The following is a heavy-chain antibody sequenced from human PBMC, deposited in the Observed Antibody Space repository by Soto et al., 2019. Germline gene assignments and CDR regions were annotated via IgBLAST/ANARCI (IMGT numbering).Heavy chain of an antibody. D-gene: IGHD2-15*01. Sequence: GGSLRLSCAASGFTFSNAWMNWVRQAPGKGLEWVGRIKSKTDGGTTDYAAPVKGRFTISRDDSKNTLYLQMNSLKTEDTAVYYCTTQGDCSGGSCYSHPTYYYYYGMDVWGQGTTVTVSS. CDR2: IKSKTDGGTT. CDR3: TTQGDCSGGSCYSHPTYYYYYGMDV. J-gene: IGHJ6*02. V-gene: IGHV3-15*07. CDR1: GFTFSNAW.